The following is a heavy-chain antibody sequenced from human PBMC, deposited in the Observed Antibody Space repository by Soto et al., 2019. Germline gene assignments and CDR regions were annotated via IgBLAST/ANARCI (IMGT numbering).Heavy chain of an antibody. D-gene: IGHD6-6*01. J-gene: IGHJ4*02. Sequence: SVKVSCKASGGTFSSYGISWVRQTPGQGLEWMGRIIPFLGTTNYAQNFQDRLTVTADTSTNTAFMELSSLRSDDTAVYYCAREGYTSSSIHSFLDSWGQGTLVTVSS. CDR3: AREGYTSSSIHSFLDS. CDR2: IIPFLGTT. CDR1: GGTFSSYG. V-gene: IGHV1-69*10.